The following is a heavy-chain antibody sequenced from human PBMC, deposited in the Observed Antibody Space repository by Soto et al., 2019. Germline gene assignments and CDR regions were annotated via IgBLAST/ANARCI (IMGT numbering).Heavy chain of an antibody. CDR3: AKDTYYYDSSGYYVSDN. V-gene: IGHV3-30*18. J-gene: IGHJ4*02. CDR1: GFIFSSYG. Sequence: GGSLRLSCAASGFIFSSYGMHWVRQAPGKGLEWVAGISYDGSNKYYADSVEGRVTISRDNSKNTVFLQMNSLRAEDTAVYYCAKDTYYYDSSGYYVSDNWGQGTLVTVSS. D-gene: IGHD3-22*01. CDR2: ISYDGSNK.